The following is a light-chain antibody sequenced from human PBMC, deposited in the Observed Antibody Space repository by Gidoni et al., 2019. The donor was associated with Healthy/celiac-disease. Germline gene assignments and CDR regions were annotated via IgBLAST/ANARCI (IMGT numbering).Light chain of an antibody. CDR3: QQSYSTPPFT. J-gene: IGKJ3*01. Sequence: DIQTTQSPSSLSASVGYRVTITCRASQSISSYLNWYQQKPGKAPKLLIYAASSLQSGVPSRFSGSGSGTDFTLTISSLQPEDFATYYCQQSYSTPPFTFGPGTKVDIK. CDR1: QSISSY. CDR2: AAS. V-gene: IGKV1-39*01.